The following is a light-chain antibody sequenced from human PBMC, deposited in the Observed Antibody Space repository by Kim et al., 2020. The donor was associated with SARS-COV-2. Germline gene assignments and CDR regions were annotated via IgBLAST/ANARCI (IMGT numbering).Light chain of an antibody. J-gene: IGKJ5*01. CDR2: DAF. Sequence: EIVLTQSPATLSLSAGERATLSCRASQSVRGYLAWYQQKPGQAPRLLIYDAFNRATGIPARFSGSGSGTDFTLTISSLEAEDFAVYYCQQRSNWPAITFGQGTRLEIK. CDR1: QSVRGY. CDR3: QQRSNWPAIT. V-gene: IGKV3-11*01.